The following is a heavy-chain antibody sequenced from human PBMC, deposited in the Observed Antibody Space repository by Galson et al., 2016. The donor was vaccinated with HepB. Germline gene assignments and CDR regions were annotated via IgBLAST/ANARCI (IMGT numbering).Heavy chain of an antibody. J-gene: IGHJ6*02. CDR1: SDPVTSGTYY. CDR3: AGDEGFYNSMDC. Sequence: SETLSLTCTVSSDPVTSGTYYWSWVRQSPGKGLDWIGYIHDSGNTNYNPSIKSRVTISRDTSKNQFFLELTSVTAADTAVYYCAGDEGFYNSMDCWGQGTTVTVAS. CDR2: IHDSGNT. V-gene: IGHV4-61*01. D-gene: IGHD2-2*02.